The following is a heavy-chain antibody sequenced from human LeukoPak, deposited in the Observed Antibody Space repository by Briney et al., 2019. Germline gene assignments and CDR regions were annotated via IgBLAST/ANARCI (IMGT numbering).Heavy chain of an antibody. CDR1: GFTFSSYA. Sequence: GRSLRLSCGASGFTFSSYAMPWVRQAPGKGLEWVAIIWYDGLNKYYADSVKGRFTISRDNSKNTLYLQMNNLRAEDTAVYYCARDVGYNWYFYFDYWGQGTLVTVSS. CDR3: ARDVGYNWYFYFDY. D-gene: IGHD1-1*01. J-gene: IGHJ4*02. V-gene: IGHV3-33*08. CDR2: IWYDGLNK.